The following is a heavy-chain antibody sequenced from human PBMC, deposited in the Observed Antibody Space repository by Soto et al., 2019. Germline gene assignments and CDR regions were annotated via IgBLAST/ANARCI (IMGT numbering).Heavy chain of an antibody. J-gene: IGHJ6*02. CDR1: GFTFSSYA. Sequence: GESLKISCAASGFTFSSYAMHWVRQAPGKGLEWVAVISYDGSNKYYADSVKGRFTISRDNSKNTLYLQMNSLRAEDTAVYYCARDLTAYYYYGMDVWGQGTTVTVSS. CDR2: ISYDGSNK. CDR3: ARDLTAYYYYGMDV. V-gene: IGHV3-30-3*01.